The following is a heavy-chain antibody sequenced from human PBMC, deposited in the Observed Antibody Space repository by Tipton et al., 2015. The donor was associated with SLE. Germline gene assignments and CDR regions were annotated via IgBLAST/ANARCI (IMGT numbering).Heavy chain of an antibody. D-gene: IGHD3-3*01. CDR1: GFYVSGYW. CDR2: IWSDGSIK. Sequence: SLRLSCAASGFYVSGYWMTWVRQAPGKGLEWVAVIWSDGSIKYYIDSVKGRFTISKDNSNNTLYLQMNSLRAEDTAVYYCARGTIFGVVVVDHYYMDVWGKGTTVTVS. CDR3: ARGTIFGVVVVDHYYMDV. J-gene: IGHJ6*03. V-gene: IGHV3-33*08.